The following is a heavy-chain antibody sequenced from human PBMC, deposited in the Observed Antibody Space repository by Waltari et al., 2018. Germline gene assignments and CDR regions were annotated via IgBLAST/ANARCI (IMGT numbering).Heavy chain of an antibody. D-gene: IGHD4-17*01. CDR3: GATVTTWGFFDY. CDR1: GGSFSGYY. Sequence: QVQLQQWGAGLLKPSETLSLTCAVYGGSFSGYYWSWIRQPPGKGLEWIGEINHSGSTNYNPSLKSRVTISVDTSKNQFSLKLSSVTAADTAVYYWGATVTTWGFFDYWGQGTLVTVSS. CDR2: INHSGST. J-gene: IGHJ4*02. V-gene: IGHV4-34*01.